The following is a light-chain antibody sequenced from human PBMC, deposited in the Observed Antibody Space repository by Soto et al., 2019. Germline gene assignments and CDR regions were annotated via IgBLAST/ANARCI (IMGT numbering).Light chain of an antibody. V-gene: IGKV3-20*01. CDR2: GAS. J-gene: IGKJ5*01. CDR1: QSVSSN. CDR3: QQYGSSAPIT. Sequence: EIVLTQSPGTLSLSPGEIATLYFSASQSVSSNLAWYQQKPGQAPRLLIYGASIRATGIPDRFSGSGSETGFTLTISRLEPEDFALYYCQQYGSSAPITFGQGTRLEIK.